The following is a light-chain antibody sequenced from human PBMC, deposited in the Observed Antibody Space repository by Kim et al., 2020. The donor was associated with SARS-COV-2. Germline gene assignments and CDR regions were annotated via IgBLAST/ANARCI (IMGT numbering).Light chain of an antibody. CDR2: GAS. CDR1: QSVSSG. Sequence: EIVMTQSPATLSVFPGERATLSCRASQSVSSGLAWYQQKPGQAPRLLIYGASTRATGIPARFSGSGSGTEFTLTISSLQSEDFAAYYCQQYNTWPLAFGQGTRLEIK. J-gene: IGKJ5*01. V-gene: IGKV3-15*01. CDR3: QQYNTWPLA.